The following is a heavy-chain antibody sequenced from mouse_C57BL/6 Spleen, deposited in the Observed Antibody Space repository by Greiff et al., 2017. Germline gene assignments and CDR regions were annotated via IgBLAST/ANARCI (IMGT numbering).Heavy chain of an antibody. CDR1: GYTFTSYG. J-gene: IGHJ2*01. CDR2: IYPRSGNT. D-gene: IGHD1-1*01. V-gene: IGHV1-81*01. CDR3: ASLSTVVAKDYFDY. Sequence: QVQLKESGAELARPGASVKLSCKASGYTFTSYGISWVKQRTGQGLEWIGEIYPRSGNTYYNEKFKGKATLTADKSSSTAYMELRSLTSEDSAVYFCASLSTVVAKDYFDYWGQGTTLTVSS.